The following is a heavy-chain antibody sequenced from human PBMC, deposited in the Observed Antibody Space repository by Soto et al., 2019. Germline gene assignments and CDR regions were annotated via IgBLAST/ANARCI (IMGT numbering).Heavy chain of an antibody. Sequence: ASVKVSCKASGYTFTGYARHWVRQAPGQRLEWMGWINAGNGNTKYSQKFQGRVTITRDTSASTAYMELSSLTSEDTAVYYCARAVAVPADFDYWGQGTLVTVSS. CDR3: ARAVAVPADFDY. CDR1: GYTFTGYA. V-gene: IGHV1-3*01. D-gene: IGHD6-19*01. CDR2: INAGNGNT. J-gene: IGHJ4*02.